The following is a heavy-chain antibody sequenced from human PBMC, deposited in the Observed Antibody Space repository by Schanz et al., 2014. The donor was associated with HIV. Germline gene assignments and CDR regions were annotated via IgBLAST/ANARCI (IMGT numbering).Heavy chain of an antibody. V-gene: IGHV3-NL1*01. CDR2: ISGSGGST. CDR3: AKDGSWEAFDACDI. J-gene: IGHJ3*02. Sequence: QVQLVESGGGVVQPGRSLRLSCTASGFTFSSSGMHWVRQAPGKGLQWVSGISGSGGSTYYADSVKGRFTISRDTSKKTLSLQMDSLRVEDSAVYYCAKDGSWEAFDACDIWGQGTMVTVSS. D-gene: IGHD1-26*01. CDR1: GFTFSSSG.